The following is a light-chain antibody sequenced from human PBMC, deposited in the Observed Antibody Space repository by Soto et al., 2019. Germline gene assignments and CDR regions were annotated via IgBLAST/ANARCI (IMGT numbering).Light chain of an antibody. J-gene: IGLJ2*01. CDR3: QSYDSSGVV. V-gene: IGLV1-40*01. CDR2: GNS. CDR1: SYNIGAGYD. Sequence: QSVLTQPPSVSGAPGQRVTISCTGSSYNIGAGYDVHWYQQLPGTAPKLLIYGNSNRPSGVPDRFSGSKSGTSASLAITGLQAEDEADYYCQSYDSSGVVFGGGTKLTVL.